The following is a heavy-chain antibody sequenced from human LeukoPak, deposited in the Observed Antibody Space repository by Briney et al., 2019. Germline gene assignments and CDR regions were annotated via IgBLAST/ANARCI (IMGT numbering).Heavy chain of an antibody. D-gene: IGHD2-15*01. Sequence: PGGSLRLSCAASGFTFSSYAMSWDRQAPGKGLEWVAVISYDGSNKYYADSVKGRFTISRDNSKNTLYLQMNSLRAEDTAVYYCARWGDIVVVVADYGMDVWGQGTTVTVSS. CDR2: ISYDGSNK. V-gene: IGHV3-30*04. CDR1: GFTFSSYA. J-gene: IGHJ6*02. CDR3: ARWGDIVVVVADYGMDV.